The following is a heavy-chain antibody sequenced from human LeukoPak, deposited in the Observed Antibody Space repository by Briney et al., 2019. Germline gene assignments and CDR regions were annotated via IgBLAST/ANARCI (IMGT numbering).Heavy chain of an antibody. J-gene: IGHJ4*02. CDR2: VHLNGRS. D-gene: IGHD2/OR15-2a*01. V-gene: IGHV4-4*02. CDR1: VAPSVLLTG. CDR3: AREGGFYRPLDY. Sequence: EPCPSPAMSLVAPSVLLTGGLGSASPQGGGLEWIGEVHLNGRSHYSPSLESRVTMSADMSENHISLHLTSVTAADTAVYYCAREGGFYRPLDYTGPGTLVIVSS.